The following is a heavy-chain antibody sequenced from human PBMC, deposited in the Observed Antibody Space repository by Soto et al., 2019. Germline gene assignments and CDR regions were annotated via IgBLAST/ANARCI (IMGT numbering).Heavy chain of an antibody. J-gene: IGHJ6*03. CDR1: GGSISSYY. Sequence: SETLSLTCTVSGGSISSYYWSWIRQPPGKGLEWIGYIYDSGSTNYNPSLKSRVTISVDTSKNQFSLKLSSVTAADTAVYYCARTDVDTAMGHPYYYYYMDVWGKGTTVTVSS. CDR2: IYDSGST. V-gene: IGHV4-59*08. D-gene: IGHD5-18*01. CDR3: ARTDVDTAMGHPYYYYYMDV.